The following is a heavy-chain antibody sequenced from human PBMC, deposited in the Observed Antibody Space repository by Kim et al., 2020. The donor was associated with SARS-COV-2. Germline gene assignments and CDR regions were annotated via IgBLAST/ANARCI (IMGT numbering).Heavy chain of an antibody. CDR2: INPNSGGT. Sequence: ASVKVSCKASGYTFTGYYMHWVRQAPGQGLEWMGRINPNSGGTNYAQKFQGRVTMTRDTSISTAYMELSRLRSDDTAVYYCARWVGSGWAFGGMDVWGQGTTVTVSS. CDR1: GYTFTGYY. J-gene: IGHJ6*02. D-gene: IGHD6-19*01. V-gene: IGHV1-2*06. CDR3: ARWVGSGWAFGGMDV.